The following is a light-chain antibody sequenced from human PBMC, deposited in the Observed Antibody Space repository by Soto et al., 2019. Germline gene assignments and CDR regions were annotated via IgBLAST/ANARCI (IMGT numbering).Light chain of an antibody. CDR1: QTVSSSY. CDR2: GAS. V-gene: IGKV3-20*01. J-gene: IGKJ4*01. Sequence: VTLSLSTLDRSTVSFRASQTVSSSYLAWYQQKPGQAPRLLIYGASSRATGIPDRFSGSGSGTDFTLTISRLEPEDFAAYCSQQAGSPGLHFGGRGKVEIK. CDR3: QQAGSPGLH.